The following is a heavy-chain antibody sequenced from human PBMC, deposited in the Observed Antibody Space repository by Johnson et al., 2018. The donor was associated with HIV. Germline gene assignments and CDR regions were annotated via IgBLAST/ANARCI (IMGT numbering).Heavy chain of an antibody. CDR2: ISYDGSNK. V-gene: IGHV3-30-3*01. D-gene: IGHD5-24*01. Sequence: QVQLVESGGGVVQPGRSLRLSCAASGFTFSSYAMHWVRQAPGKGLEWVAVISYDGSNKYYADSVKGRFTISRDNSKNTPYLQMNSLRAEDTAVYYCARDQVVEMATIIGDDAFDIWGQGTMVTVSS. CDR1: GFTFSSYA. J-gene: IGHJ3*02. CDR3: ARDQVVEMATIIGDDAFDI.